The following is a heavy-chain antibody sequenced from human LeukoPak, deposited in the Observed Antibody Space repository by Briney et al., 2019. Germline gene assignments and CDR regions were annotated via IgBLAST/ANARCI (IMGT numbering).Heavy chain of an antibody. J-gene: IGHJ5*02. Sequence: SETLSLTCTVSGGSISSGSYYWVWIRQPPGKGLEWIGSIYYSGSTYYNPSLKSRVTISVDTSKNQFSLKLSSVTAADTAVYYCARDPYSSGWSQGFDPWGQGTLVTVSS. V-gene: IGHV4-39*07. D-gene: IGHD6-19*01. CDR3: ARDPYSSGWSQGFDP. CDR2: IYYSGST. CDR1: GGSISSGSYY.